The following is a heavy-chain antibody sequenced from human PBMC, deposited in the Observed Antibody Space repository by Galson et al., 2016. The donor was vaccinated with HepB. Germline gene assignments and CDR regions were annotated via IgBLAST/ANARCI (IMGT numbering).Heavy chain of an antibody. V-gene: IGHV3-64D*06. CDR2: ISTNGDET. D-gene: IGHD6-13*01. J-gene: IGHJ6*04. CDR3: VKSNLAAPGSFYGMDV. Sequence: SLRLSCAASGFSFSSYPMHWVRQAPGKGLEYVSGISTNGDETKYGDSVQGRFTIFRDKSKNTLYLQMRSLRAEDTAVYYCVKSNLAAPGSFYGMDVWGKGTTVTVSS. CDR1: GFSFSSYP.